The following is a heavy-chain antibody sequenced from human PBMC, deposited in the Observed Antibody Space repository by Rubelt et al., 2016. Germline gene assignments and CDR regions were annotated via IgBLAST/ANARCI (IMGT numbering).Heavy chain of an antibody. V-gene: IGHV3-23*04. D-gene: IGHD2-21*01. CDR3: AKDSTSLLPYYFDY. CDR1: GFTFSSYS. Sequence: EVQLVESGGGLVKPGGSLRLSCAASGFTFSSYSMNWVRQAPGKGLEWVSAISGSGGSTYYADSVKGRFTSSRDNSKNTLYLQMNSLRAEDTAVYHCAKDSTSLLPYYFDYWGRGTLVTVSS. CDR2: ISGSGGST. J-gene: IGHJ4*02.